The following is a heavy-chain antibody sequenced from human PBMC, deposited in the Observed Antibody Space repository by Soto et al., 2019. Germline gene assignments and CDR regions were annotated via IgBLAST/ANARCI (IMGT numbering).Heavy chain of an antibody. CDR1: GYTFTSYG. CDR3: ARDLRFSPYYYDSSGYPSDYYYYGMDV. J-gene: IGHJ6*02. Sequence: ASVKVSCKASGYTFTSYGISWVRQAPGQGLEWMGWISAYNGNTNYAQKLQGRVTMTTDTSTSTAYMELRSLRSDDTAVYYCARDLRFSPYYYDSSGYPSDYYYYGMDVWGQGTTVTVSS. D-gene: IGHD3-22*01. CDR2: ISAYNGNT. V-gene: IGHV1-18*01.